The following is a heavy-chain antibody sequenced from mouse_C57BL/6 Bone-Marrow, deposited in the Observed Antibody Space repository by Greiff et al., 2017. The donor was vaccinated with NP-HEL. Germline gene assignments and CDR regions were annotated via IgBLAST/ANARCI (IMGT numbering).Heavy chain of an antibody. CDR1: GYTFTSYD. CDR3: ARDDGYYRGYFDY. D-gene: IGHD2-3*01. CDR2: IYPRDGST. Sequence: QVHVKQSGPELVKPGASVKLSCKASGYTFTSYDINWVKQRPGQGLEWIGWIYPRDGSTKYNEKFKGKATLTVDTSSSTAYMELHSLTSEDSAVYFCARDDGYYRGYFDYWGQGTTLTVSS. V-gene: IGHV1-85*01. J-gene: IGHJ2*01.